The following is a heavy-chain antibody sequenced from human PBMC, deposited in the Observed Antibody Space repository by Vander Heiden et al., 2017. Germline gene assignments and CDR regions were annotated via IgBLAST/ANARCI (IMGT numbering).Heavy chain of an antibody. J-gene: IGHJ4*02. CDR3: ARPTAGY. CDR1: GGPISSSSHF. CDR2: MFYTGSP. Sequence: LQLPESGPGLVTSSETLSLTCSVSGGPISSSSHFWGWIRQSPGKGLEWIGSMFYTGSPYYIPSLQSRVTISVDMSKNQFSLRLTSVTAADTGVYYCARPTAGYWGQGTRVTVSS. V-gene: IGHV4-39*01.